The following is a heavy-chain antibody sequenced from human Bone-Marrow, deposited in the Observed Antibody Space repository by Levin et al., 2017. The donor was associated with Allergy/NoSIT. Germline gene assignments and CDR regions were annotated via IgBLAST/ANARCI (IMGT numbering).Heavy chain of an antibody. CDR1: GGSIRRGGFY. V-gene: IGHV4-30-4*08. CDR3: ARSDPGYGDAFDI. D-gene: IGHD5-18*01. Sequence: SQTLSLPCSVSGGSIRRGGFYWGWVRQRPGKGLEWIGYTDYSGNTYSNASLKGQINISVDMSKNQFSLRLTSVTAADTAVYYCARSDPGYGDAFDIWGQGTKVTVS. CDR2: TDYSGNT. J-gene: IGHJ3*02.